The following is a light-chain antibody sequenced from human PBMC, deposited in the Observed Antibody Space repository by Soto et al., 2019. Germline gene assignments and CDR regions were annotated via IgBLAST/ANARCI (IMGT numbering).Light chain of an antibody. CDR3: QQYNRLIT. CDR1: QTISSW. V-gene: IGKV1-5*01. Sequence: DIQMTQSPSTLSGSVGDRVTITCRASQTISSWLAWYQQKPGKAPKLLVYDATSLESGVSSRLSGSGYGTDFTLSINNLQPDDFATYYCQQYNRLITFGQGTRLEIK. J-gene: IGKJ5*01. CDR2: DAT.